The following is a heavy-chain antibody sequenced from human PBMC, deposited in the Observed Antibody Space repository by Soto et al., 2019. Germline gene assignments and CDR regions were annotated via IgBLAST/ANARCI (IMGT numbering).Heavy chain of an antibody. V-gene: IGHV4-39*01. CDR2: FYYSGST. Sequence: QLQLQESGPGLVKPSETLSLTCTVSGGSISSTSYYWVWIRQPPGKGLEWIGSFYYSGSTYYNPSLKSRVTISVDTSENQFSLKLNSVTAADTAVYCCARQVVDGTVAGSGSFDYWGQGTLVTVSS. D-gene: IGHD3-10*01. J-gene: IGHJ4*02. CDR1: GGSISSTSYY. CDR3: ARQVVDGTVAGSGSFDY.